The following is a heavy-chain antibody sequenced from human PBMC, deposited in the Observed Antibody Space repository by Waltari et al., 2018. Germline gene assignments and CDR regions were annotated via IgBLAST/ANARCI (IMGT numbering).Heavy chain of an antibody. CDR3: ARGAYSGSPKGYAFDI. J-gene: IGHJ3*02. CDR2: IIPIFGTA. CDR1: GGTFSSYA. V-gene: IGHV1-69*01. Sequence: QVQLVQSGAEVKKPGSSVKVSCKASGGTFSSYAISWVRQAPGQGLEWMGGIIPIFGTANYAQKFQGRVTITADESTSTAYMELSSLRSEDTAVYYCARGAYSGSPKGYAFDIWGQGTMVTVSS. D-gene: IGHD1-26*01.